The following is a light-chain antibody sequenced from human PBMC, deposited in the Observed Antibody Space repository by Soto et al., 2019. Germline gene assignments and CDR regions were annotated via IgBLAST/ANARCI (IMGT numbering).Light chain of an antibody. J-gene: IGLJ1*01. Sequence: QSALTQPASVSGSPGQSITISCTGTSSDVGGYNYVSWYQQHPGKAPKTLIYEVSNRPSGVSDRFFGSKSGSTASLTISGLQAEDEADYYCCSYISSTTLVFGTGTKLTVL. CDR3: CSYISSTTLV. CDR2: EVS. V-gene: IGLV2-14*01. CDR1: SSDVGGYNY.